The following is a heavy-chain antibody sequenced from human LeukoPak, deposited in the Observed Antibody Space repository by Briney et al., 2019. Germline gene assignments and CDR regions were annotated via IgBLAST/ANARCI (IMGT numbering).Heavy chain of an antibody. V-gene: IGHV3-23*01. D-gene: IGHD6-19*01. J-gene: IGHJ4*02. CDR2: ISGSGGST. CDR3: AKTYSSGWYNDY. CDR1: GFTFSSYA. Sequence: GGSLRLSCAASGFTFSSYAMSWVRQAPGKGLEWVSAISGSGGSTHYADSVKGRFTISRDNSKNTLYLQMNSLRAEDTAVYYCAKTYSSGWYNDYWGQGTLVTVSS.